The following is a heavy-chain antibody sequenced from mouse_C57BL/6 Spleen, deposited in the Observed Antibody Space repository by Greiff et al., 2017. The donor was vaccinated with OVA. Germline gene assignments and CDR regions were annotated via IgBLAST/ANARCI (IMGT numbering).Heavy chain of an antibody. J-gene: IGHJ3*01. CDR2: ISSGGSYT. V-gene: IGHV5-6*02. D-gene: IGHD2-4*01. Sequence: EVKVVESGGDLVKPGGSLKLSCAASGFTFSSYGMSWVRQTPDKRLEWVATISSGGSYTYYPDSVKGRFTISRDNAKNTLYLQMSSLKSEDTAMHYCARRYDYDGAWFAYWGQGTLVTVSA. CDR1: GFTFSSYG. CDR3: ARRYDYDGAWFAY.